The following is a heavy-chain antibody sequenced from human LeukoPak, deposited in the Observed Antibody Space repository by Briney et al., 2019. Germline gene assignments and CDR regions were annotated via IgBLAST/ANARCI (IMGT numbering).Heavy chain of an antibody. J-gene: IGHJ5*02. D-gene: IGHD1-26*01. Sequence: ASVKVSCKASGYTFTYRYLHWVRQAPGQALEWMGWINPNSGGTNYAQKFQGRVTMTRDTSISTAYMELSRLRSDDTAVYYCARDWDFRGNWFDPWGQGTLVTVSS. V-gene: IGHV1-2*02. CDR2: INPNSGGT. CDR1: GYTFTYRY. CDR3: ARDWDFRGNWFDP.